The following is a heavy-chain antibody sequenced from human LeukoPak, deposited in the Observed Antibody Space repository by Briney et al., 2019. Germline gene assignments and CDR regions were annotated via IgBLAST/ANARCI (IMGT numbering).Heavy chain of an antibody. Sequence: PSETLSLTCTVSGYSISSGYYWGWIRQPPGKGLEWIGSIYHSGSTYYNPSLKSRVTTSVDTSKNQFSLKLSSVTAADTAVYYCARAVDSSSWYYFDYWGQGTLVTVSS. CDR1: GYSISSGYY. D-gene: IGHD6-13*01. CDR2: IYHSGST. V-gene: IGHV4-38-2*02. CDR3: ARAVDSSSWYYFDY. J-gene: IGHJ4*02.